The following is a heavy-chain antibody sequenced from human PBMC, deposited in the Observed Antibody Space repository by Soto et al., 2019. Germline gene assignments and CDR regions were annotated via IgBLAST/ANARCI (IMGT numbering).Heavy chain of an antibody. D-gene: IGHD3-3*01. CDR3: ARDDRSVSGVVTLDH. CDR2: TNEGSGNT. CDR1: GYSFKNNA. J-gene: IGHJ4*01. Sequence: ASVKVSCKATGYSFKNNAVHWVRQAPGQRLEWMGFTNEGSGNTRFSQKFQGRISITRDTSASTVYLDLSSLTSEDTAIYYCARDDRSVSGVVTLDHWGPGTLVTVSS. V-gene: IGHV1-3*01.